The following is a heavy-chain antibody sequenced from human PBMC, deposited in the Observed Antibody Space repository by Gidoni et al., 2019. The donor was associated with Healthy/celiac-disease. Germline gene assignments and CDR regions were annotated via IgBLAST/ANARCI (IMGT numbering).Heavy chain of an antibody. V-gene: IGHV1-69*01. CDR1: GGTFSSYA. J-gene: IGHJ2*01. Sequence: QVQLVQSGAEVKKPWSSVKVSCKASGGTFSSYAISWVRQAPGQGLEWMGGIIPIFGTANYAQKFQGRVTITADESTSTAYMELSSLRSEDTAVYYCARNSMIVVVITENWYFDLWGRGTLVTVSS. CDR3: ARNSMIVVVITENWYFDL. D-gene: IGHD3-22*01. CDR2: IIPIFGTA.